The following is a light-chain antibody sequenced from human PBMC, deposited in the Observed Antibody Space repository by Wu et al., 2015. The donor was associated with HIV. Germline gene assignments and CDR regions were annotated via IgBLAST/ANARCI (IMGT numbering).Light chain of an antibody. Sequence: EIVMTQSPATLSVSPGERATLSCRASQSISINLAWYQQKPGQAPRLLIYGASTRATGIPARFSGSGSGTEFTLTISSMQSEDSAVYYCQQYDNWITFGQGARLEIK. J-gene: IGKJ5*01. V-gene: IGKV3-15*01. CDR1: QSISIN. CDR2: GAS. CDR3: QQYDNWIT.